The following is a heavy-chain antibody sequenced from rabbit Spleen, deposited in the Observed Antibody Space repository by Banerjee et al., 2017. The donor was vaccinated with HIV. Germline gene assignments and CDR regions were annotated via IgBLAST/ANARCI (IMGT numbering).Heavy chain of an antibody. D-gene: IGHD8-1*01. CDR2: IYAGNSDST. CDR3: ARDAGTSFSTYGMDL. V-gene: IGHV1S45*01. CDR1: GFSFSDRDV. J-gene: IGHJ6*01. Sequence: QEQLVESGGGLVKPEGSLTLTCKASGFSFSDRDVMCWVRQAPGKGLEWIASIYAGNSDSTYSATWAKGRFTISKTSSTTVTLQMTSLTVADTATYFCARDAGTSFSTYGMDLWGQGTLVTVS.